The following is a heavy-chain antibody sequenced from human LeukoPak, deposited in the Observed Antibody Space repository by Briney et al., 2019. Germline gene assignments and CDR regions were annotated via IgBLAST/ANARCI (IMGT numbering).Heavy chain of an antibody. J-gene: IGHJ6*02. CDR1: GGTFSSYA. CDR3: ARTLQWLLDSVGMDV. Sequence: ASVKVSCKASGGTFSSYAISWVRQAPGQGLEWMGGIIPIFGTANYAQKFQGRATITADESTSTAYMELSSLRSEDTAVYYCARTLQWLLDSVGMDVWGQGTTVTVSS. D-gene: IGHD6-19*01. V-gene: IGHV1-69*13. CDR2: IIPIFGTA.